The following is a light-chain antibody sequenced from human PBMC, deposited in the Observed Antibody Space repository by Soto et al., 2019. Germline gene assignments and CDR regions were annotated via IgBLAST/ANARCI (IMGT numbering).Light chain of an antibody. CDR2: DVS. CDR3: SSSTSSSTDV. J-gene: IGLJ1*01. CDR1: SSDVGGYKY. V-gene: IGLV2-14*01. Sequence: QSALTQPASGAGSPGQSIALICTGTSSDVGGYKYVSWYQQHPGKAPKLRVYDVSNRPSGVYNRFSGSKSGNTASLTISGLQAEDEADYYCSSSTSSSTDVFGTGTKLAVL.